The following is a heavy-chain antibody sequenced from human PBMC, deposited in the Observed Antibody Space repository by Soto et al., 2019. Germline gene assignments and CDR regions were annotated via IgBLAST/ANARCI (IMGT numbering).Heavy chain of an antibody. CDR3: AHSVVAGLGYYFDY. CDR1: GFSLSTTRVA. V-gene: IGHV2-5*02. CDR2: IYWDDDK. Sequence: QITLKESGPTLVKPTQTLTLTCTFSGFSLSTTRVAVGWIRQPPGKALEWLALIYWDDDKHYSPFLKSRRTITKDTSKNQVVLTMTNMDPVDTDTYYCAHSVVAGLGYYFDYWGQGTLVTVSS. J-gene: IGHJ4*02. D-gene: IGHD6-19*01.